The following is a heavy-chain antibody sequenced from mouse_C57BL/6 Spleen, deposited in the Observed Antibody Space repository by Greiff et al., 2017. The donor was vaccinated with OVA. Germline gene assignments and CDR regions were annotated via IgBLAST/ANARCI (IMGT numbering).Heavy chain of an antibody. CDR2: INYDGSST. D-gene: IGHD1-1*01. CDR1: GFTFSDYY. Sequence: EVQRVESEGGLVQPGSSMKLSCTASGFTFSDYYMAWVRQVPEKGLEWVANINYDGSSTYYLDSLKSRFIISRDNAKNILYLQMSSLKSEDTATYYCARDDYGGFAYWGQGTLVTVSA. CDR3: ARDDYGGFAY. J-gene: IGHJ3*01. V-gene: IGHV5-16*01.